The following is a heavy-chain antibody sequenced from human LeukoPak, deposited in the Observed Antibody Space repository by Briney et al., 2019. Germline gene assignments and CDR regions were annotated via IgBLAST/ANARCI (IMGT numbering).Heavy chain of an antibody. D-gene: IGHD6-19*01. CDR3: ARRGREAVAGIDY. CDR2: INHSGST. CDR1: GGSFSGYY. Sequence: PSETLSLTCAVHGGSFSGYYWSWIRQPPGKGLEWIGEINHSGSTNYNPSLKSRVTISVDTSKNQFSLKLSSVTAADTAVYYCARRGREAVAGIDYWGQGTLVTVSS. J-gene: IGHJ4*02. V-gene: IGHV4-34*01.